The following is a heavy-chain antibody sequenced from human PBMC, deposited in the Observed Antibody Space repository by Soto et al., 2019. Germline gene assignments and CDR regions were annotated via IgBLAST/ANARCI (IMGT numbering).Heavy chain of an antibody. D-gene: IGHD3-9*01. J-gene: IGHJ4*02. CDR1: GFTFSSFA. CDR2: ISYDGSNK. CDR3: ANHIRYFDWFFPFDY. V-gene: IGHV3-30-3*01. Sequence: PGGSLRLSCAASGFTFSSFAMNWVRQAPGKGLEWVAVISYDGSNKYYADSVKGRFTISRDNSKNTVYLQMSSLKTEDTAVYYCANHIRYFDWFFPFDYWAPGALVTVSS.